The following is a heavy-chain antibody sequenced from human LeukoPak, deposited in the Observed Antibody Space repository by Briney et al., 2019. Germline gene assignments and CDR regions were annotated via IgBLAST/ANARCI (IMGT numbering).Heavy chain of an antibody. CDR2: ISSSSSTI. CDR3: ARYTYDILTGYYPSWFDP. V-gene: IGHV3-48*04. Sequence: GGSLRLSCAASGFTFSSYSMNWVRQAPGKGLEWVSYISSSSSTIYYADSVKGRFTISRDNAKNSLYLQMNSLRAEDTAVYYCARYTYDILTGYYPSWFDPWGQGTLVTVSS. CDR1: GFTFSSYS. J-gene: IGHJ5*02. D-gene: IGHD3-9*01.